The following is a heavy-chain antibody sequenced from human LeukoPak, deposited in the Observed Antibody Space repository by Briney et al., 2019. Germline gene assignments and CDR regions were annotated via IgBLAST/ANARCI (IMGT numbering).Heavy chain of an antibody. Sequence: GGSLRLSCVASDFTFDDYGMSWVRQAPGKGLEWVSGISWNGGSIGYADSVKGRFTISRDNAKNALYLQMNSLRPEDTALYYCAKVGRPRGVHSYAMDVWGQGTTVTVSS. CDR1: DFTFDDYG. CDR3: AKVGRPRGVHSYAMDV. J-gene: IGHJ6*02. V-gene: IGHV3-9*01. CDR2: ISWNGGSI. D-gene: IGHD1-1*01.